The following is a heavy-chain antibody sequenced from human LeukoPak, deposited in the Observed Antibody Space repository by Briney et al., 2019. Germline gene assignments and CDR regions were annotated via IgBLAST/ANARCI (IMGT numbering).Heavy chain of an antibody. Sequence: PSQTLSLTCTVSGGSISSGGYYWSWIRQPPGKGLEWIGYIYYSGSTYYNPSLKSRVTISVDTSKNQFSLKLSSVTAADTAVYYCATCGTAAHWYFDLRGRGTLVTVSS. CDR1: GGSISSGGYY. CDR2: IYYSGST. CDR3: ATCGTAAHWYFDL. V-gene: IGHV4-30-4*01. D-gene: IGHD1-26*01. J-gene: IGHJ2*01.